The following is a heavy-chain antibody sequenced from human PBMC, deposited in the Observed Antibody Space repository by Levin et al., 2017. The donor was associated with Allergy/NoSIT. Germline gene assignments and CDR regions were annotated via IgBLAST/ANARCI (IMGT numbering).Heavy chain of an antibody. CDR3: AKDFRSAAMALFDY. D-gene: IGHD5-18*01. Sequence: GGSLRLSCAASGFNFDDYAMHWVRQAPGKGLEWVSGISWNSGFIGYADSVKGRFTISRDNAKNSLYLQVNSLRAEDTALYYCAKDFRSAAMALFDYWGQGTLVTVSS. V-gene: IGHV3-9*01. CDR2: ISWNSGFI. CDR1: GFNFDDYA. J-gene: IGHJ4*02.